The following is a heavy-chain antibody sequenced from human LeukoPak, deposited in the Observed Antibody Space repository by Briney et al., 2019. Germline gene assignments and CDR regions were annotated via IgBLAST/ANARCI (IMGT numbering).Heavy chain of an antibody. CDR3: AKDRSMARRTYYYGMDV. J-gene: IGHJ6*02. V-gene: IGHV3-23*01. CDR1: GFTFTSHA. Sequence: PGGSLRLSCAASGFTFTSHAMNWVRQAPGKGLEWVSGISGSGGRTYYADSVKGRFTISRDNSRNTVYLQMNSLRAEDTAVYYCAKDRSMARRTYYYGMDVWGQGTTVTVSS. CDR2: ISGSGGRT. D-gene: IGHD5-24*01.